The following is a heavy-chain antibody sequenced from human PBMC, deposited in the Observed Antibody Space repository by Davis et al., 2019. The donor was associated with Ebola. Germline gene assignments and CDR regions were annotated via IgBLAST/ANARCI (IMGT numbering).Heavy chain of an antibody. CDR3: ARGRYSGSYDY. V-gene: IGHV4-61*01. D-gene: IGHD1-26*01. Sequence: SETLSLTCIVSGVSVSSGYYYWSWVRQPPGKGLEWIGYIYYSGSTKNNPSLKSRVTISVDTSKNQFSLELTSVSAADTAMYYCARGRYSGSYDYWGQGTLVTVPS. CDR2: IYYSGST. CDR1: GVSVSSGYYY. J-gene: IGHJ4*02.